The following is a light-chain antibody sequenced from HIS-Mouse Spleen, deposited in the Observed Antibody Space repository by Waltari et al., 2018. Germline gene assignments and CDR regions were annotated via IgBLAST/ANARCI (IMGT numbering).Light chain of an antibody. J-gene: IGLJ3*02. CDR2: DNN. CDR3: GTWDSSLSAWV. CDR1: SSNIGNNY. Sequence: QSVLTQPPSVSAAPGQKVTISCSGSSSNIGNNYVSWYQQHPGTAPKLQIYDNNQRPSEIPGRFTGSKSGTSATLGITGIQTGDEADYYCGTWDSSLSAWVFGGGTKLTVL. V-gene: IGLV1-51*01.